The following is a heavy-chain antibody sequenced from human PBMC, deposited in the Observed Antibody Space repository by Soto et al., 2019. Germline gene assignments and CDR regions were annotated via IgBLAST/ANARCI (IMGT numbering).Heavy chain of an antibody. D-gene: IGHD5-12*01. Sequence: SSETLSLTCTVSGGSISGHSWVWIRQPAGKGLEWIGHIYPSGSTSYNPSLRSRVTMSLDTSSNQIFLNLTSVTAADTAVFYCVRGRSYSVYDYWCPETLVTVSS. CDR2: IYPSGST. CDR3: VRGRSYSVYDY. V-gene: IGHV4-4*07. CDR1: GGSISGHS. J-gene: IGHJ4*02.